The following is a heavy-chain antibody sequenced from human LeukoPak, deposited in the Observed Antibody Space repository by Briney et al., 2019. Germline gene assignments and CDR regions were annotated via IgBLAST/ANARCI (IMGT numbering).Heavy chain of an antibody. V-gene: IGHV3-33*06. CDR1: GFTFSSYG. CDR2: IWYDGSNK. J-gene: IGHJ4*02. D-gene: IGHD3-22*01. Sequence: GRSLRLSCAASGFTFSSYGMHWDRQAPGKGLEWVAVIWYDGSNKYYADSVKGRFTISRDNSKNTLYLQMNSLRAEDTAVYYCAKDPSYYYDSSGLDWWGQGTLVTVSS. CDR3: AKDPSYYYDSSGLDW.